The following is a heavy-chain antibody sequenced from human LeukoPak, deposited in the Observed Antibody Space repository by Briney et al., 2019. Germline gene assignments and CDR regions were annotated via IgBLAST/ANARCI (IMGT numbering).Heavy chain of an antibody. CDR2: ISGSGGST. CDR1: GFTFSSYA. V-gene: IGHV3-23*01. J-gene: IGHJ6*02. CDR3: AASRGYSSSRPYYYYGMDV. Sequence: GGSLRLSCAASGFTFSSYAMSWVRQAPGKGLEWVSAISGSGGSTYYADSVKGRFTVSRDNSKNTLYLQMNSLRAEDTAVYYCAASRGYSSSRPYYYYGMDVWGQGTTVTVSS. D-gene: IGHD6-13*01.